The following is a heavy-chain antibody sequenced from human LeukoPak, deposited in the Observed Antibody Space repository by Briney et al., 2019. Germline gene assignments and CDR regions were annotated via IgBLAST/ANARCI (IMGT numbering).Heavy chain of an antibody. CDR2: IYHSGST. CDR1: GGSISSGGYY. D-gene: IGHD3-16*01. J-gene: IGHJ5*02. CDR3: ALLGNWFDP. Sequence: PSETLSLTCTVSGGSISSGGYYWSRIRQPPGKGLEWIGYIYHSGSTYYNPSLKSRVTISVDRSKNQFSLKLSSVTAADTAVYYCALLGNWFDPWGQGTLVTVSS. V-gene: IGHV4-30-2*01.